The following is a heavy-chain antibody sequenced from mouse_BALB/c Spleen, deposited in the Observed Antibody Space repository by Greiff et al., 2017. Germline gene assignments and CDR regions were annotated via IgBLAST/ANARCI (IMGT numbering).Heavy chain of an antibody. CDR2: ISNGGGST. J-gene: IGHJ3*01. CDR3: ARHDGNSEFAY. Sequence: EVMLVESGGGLVQPGGSLKLSCAASGFTFSSYTMSWVRQTPEKRLEWVAYISNGGGSTYYPDTVKGRFTISRDNAKNTLYLQMSSLKSEDTAMYYCARHDGNSEFAYWGQGTLVTVSA. V-gene: IGHV5-12-2*01. CDR1: GFTFSSYT. D-gene: IGHD2-1*01.